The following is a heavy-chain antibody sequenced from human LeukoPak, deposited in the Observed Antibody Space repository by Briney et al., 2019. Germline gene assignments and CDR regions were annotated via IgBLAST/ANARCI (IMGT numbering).Heavy chain of an antibody. J-gene: IGHJ3*02. Sequence: GESLRLSWAASGFTVTSNYISWVRQPPGKGLEWVAVIYSGGSTYFAASVKGRFTISRDSSKDPLYLQMNSLRAEDTAVYFCARGPGYYGSGTYAFDIWGQGTMVTVSS. CDR1: GFTVTSNY. CDR3: ARGPGYYGSGTYAFDI. CDR2: IYSGGST. D-gene: IGHD3-10*01. V-gene: IGHV3-66*02.